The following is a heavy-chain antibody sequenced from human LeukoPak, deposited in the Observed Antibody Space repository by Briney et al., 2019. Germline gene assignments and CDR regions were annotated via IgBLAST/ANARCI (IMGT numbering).Heavy chain of an antibody. D-gene: IGHD3-3*01. V-gene: IGHV3-7*01. Sequence: GGSLRLSCAASGFTFSSYAMSWVRQAPGKGLEWVANIKQDGSEKYYVDSVKGRFTISRDNAKNSLYLQMDSLRAEDTAVYYCARAPYDFWSGYLHGMDVWGQGTTVTVSS. CDR3: ARAPYDFWSGYLHGMDV. CDR1: GFTFSSYA. J-gene: IGHJ6*02. CDR2: IKQDGSEK.